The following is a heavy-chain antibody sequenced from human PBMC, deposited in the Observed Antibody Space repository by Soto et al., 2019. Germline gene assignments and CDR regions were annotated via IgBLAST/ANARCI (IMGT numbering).Heavy chain of an antibody. CDR1: GYTFSGFD. Sequence: ASVKVSCKASGYTFSGFDINWLRQAAGQGPEWMGWMNAKSGDTFSAQRLQGKFNMTWDTSLSTAYMEVGSLTSDDAAIYYCARGNPFNYAGFDVWGQGTTLTVSS. D-gene: IGHD3-16*01. CDR3: ARGNPFNYAGFDV. J-gene: IGHJ6*02. CDR2: MNAKSGDT. V-gene: IGHV1-8*01.